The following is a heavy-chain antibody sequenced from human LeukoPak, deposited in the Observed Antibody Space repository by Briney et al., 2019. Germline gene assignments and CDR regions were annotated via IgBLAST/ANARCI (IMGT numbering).Heavy chain of an antibody. CDR2: IYYSGST. J-gene: IGHJ6*03. CDR1: GGSISSYY. D-gene: IGHD3-10*01. Sequence: SETLSLTCTVSGGSISSYYWSWIRQPPGKGLEWIGYIYYSGSTNYNPSLKSRVTISVDTSKNQFSLKLSSVTAADTAVYYCARGTYYYGSGSPNYYYYYMDVWGKGTTVTISS. CDR3: ARGTYYYGSGSPNYYYYYMDV. V-gene: IGHV4-59*01.